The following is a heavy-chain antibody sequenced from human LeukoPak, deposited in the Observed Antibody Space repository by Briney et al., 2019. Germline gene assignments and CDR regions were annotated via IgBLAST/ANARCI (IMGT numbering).Heavy chain of an antibody. D-gene: IGHD2-8*01. CDR1: GFTFSNYW. CDR2: INQDGSEK. V-gene: IGHV3-7*05. J-gene: IGHJ4*02. Sequence: GGSLRLSCAASGFTFSNYWMNWVRQAPGKGLEWVANINQDGSEKYYVDSVKGRFTISRDNAKNSLYLQMNSLRAEDTAVYYCARSPLRTDVYWGQGTLVTVSS. CDR3: ARSPLRTDVY.